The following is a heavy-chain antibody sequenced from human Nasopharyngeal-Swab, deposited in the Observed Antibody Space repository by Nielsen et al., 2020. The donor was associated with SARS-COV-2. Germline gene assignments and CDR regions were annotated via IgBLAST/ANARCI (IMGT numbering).Heavy chain of an antibody. V-gene: IGHV3-73*01. CDR1: GFIFSASA. CDR2: IGDKDHNYGT. CDR3: TTDFYFDY. J-gene: IGHJ4*02. Sequence: GGSLRLSCAASGFIFSASAIHWVRQASGKGLEWVGRIGDKDHNYGTTYGASVQGRFTISRDDSKNTAFLQMDSLKTEDTALYYCTTDFYFDYWGQGTLVTVSS.